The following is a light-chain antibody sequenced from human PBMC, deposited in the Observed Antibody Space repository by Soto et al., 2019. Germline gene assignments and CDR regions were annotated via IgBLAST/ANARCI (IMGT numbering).Light chain of an antibody. CDR1: QSISSTY. Sequence: IVLTQSPGTLSLSPGEGGALSCRASQSISSTYLAWYQHKPGQAPRLLLSGASYRATVVPDRFSGSGSGTDFTLTIIRLEPEDFALCYCQYYGNSFRTFGQGTKVESK. V-gene: IGKV3-20*01. CDR3: QYYGNSFRT. CDR2: GAS. J-gene: IGKJ1*01.